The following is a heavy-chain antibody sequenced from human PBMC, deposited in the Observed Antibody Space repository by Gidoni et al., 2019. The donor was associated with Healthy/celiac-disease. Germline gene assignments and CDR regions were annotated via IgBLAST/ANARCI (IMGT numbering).Heavy chain of an antibody. V-gene: IGHV4-34*01. CDR3: ARGPAGYSYGYSFDY. J-gene: IGHJ4*02. D-gene: IGHD5-18*01. Sequence: QVQLQQWGAGLLKPSETLSLTCAVYGGSFSGYYWSWIRQPPGKGLEWIGEINHSGSTNYNPSLKSRVTISVDTSKNQFSLKLSSVTAADTAVYYCARGPAGYSYGYSFDYWGQGTLVTVSS. CDR1: GGSFSGYY. CDR2: INHSGST.